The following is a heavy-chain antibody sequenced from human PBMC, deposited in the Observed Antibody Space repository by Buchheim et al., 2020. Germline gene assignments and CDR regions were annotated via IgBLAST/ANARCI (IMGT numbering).Heavy chain of an antibody. V-gene: IGHV4-59*01. Sequence: QVQLQESGPGLVKPSETLSLTCTVSGGSISSYYWSWIRQPPGKGLEWFGYIYYSGSTNYNPSLKSRGTISVDTSKNQFSLKLSSVTAADTAVYYCARGRSRVYYDILTGYPLSPYYYGMDVWGQGTT. CDR3: ARGRSRVYYDILTGYPLSPYYYGMDV. CDR1: GGSISSYY. J-gene: IGHJ6*02. CDR2: IYYSGST. D-gene: IGHD3-9*01.